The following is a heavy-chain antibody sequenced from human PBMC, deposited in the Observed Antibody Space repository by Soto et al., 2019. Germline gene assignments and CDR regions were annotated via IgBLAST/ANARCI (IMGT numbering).Heavy chain of an antibody. Sequence: VSCKASGYTFTSYGISWVRQAPGQGLEWMGWISAYNGNTNYAQKLQGRVTMTTDTSTSTAYMELRSLRSDDTAVYYCARPIHDILTGYYNWAPDYWGQGTLVTVSS. CDR3: ARPIHDILTGYYNWAPDY. CDR1: GYTFTSYG. V-gene: IGHV1-18*01. CDR2: ISAYNGNT. J-gene: IGHJ4*02. D-gene: IGHD3-9*01.